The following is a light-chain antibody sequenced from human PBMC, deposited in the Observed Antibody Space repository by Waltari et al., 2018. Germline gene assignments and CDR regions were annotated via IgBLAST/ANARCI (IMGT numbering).Light chain of an antibody. J-gene: IGKJ2*01. Sequence: AIRMTKSPSSLSASTGDRVTLTCRASQGISSYLAWYQQKPGNAPQLLIYAASPWQSGVPSRFSGSGSGTDFTLTISCLQSEDFATYYCQQYDSYPYTFGQGTKLEIK. V-gene: IGKV1-8*01. CDR1: QGISSY. CDR2: AAS. CDR3: QQYDSYPYT.